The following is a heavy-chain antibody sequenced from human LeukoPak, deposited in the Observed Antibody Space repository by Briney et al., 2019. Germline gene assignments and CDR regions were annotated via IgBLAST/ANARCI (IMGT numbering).Heavy chain of an antibody. CDR1: GFTFSSYN. J-gene: IGHJ5*02. Sequence: GGSLRLSCAASGFTFSSYNMNWVRQAPGKGPVWVSSITSSSSYIYYADSVKGRFTISRDNAKNSLYLQMDSLRVEDTAVYSCARGADGVSSNSRGWFDPWGQGTLVTVSS. CDR2: ITSSSSYI. D-gene: IGHD2-15*01. CDR3: ARGADGVSSNSRGWFDP. V-gene: IGHV3-21*06.